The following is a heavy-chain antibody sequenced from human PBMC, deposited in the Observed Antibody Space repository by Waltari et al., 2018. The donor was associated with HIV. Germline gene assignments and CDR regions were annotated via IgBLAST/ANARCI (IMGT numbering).Heavy chain of an antibody. CDR3: SRRTGVQGVIAVDY. J-gene: IGHJ4*02. D-gene: IGHD3-10*01. Sequence: EVQLVESGGGLVQPGRSLRLSCTASGFTFGDYAMSWFRQAPGKGLEWVGFIRSKAYGGTTEYAASVKGRFTISRDDSKSIAYLQMNSLKTEDTAVYYCSRRTGVQGVIAVDYWGQGTLVTVSS. CDR2: IRSKAYGGTT. V-gene: IGHV3-49*03. CDR1: GFTFGDYA.